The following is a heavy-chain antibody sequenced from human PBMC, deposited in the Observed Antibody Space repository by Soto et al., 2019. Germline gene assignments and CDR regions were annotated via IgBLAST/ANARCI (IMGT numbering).Heavy chain of an antibody. Sequence: QVQLVQSGGGVVQPGRSLSLSCAASGFTFSSYGMHWVRQAPGKGLEWVAVISYDGSNKYYADSVKGRFTISRDNSKNTLYLQMNSLRAEDTAVYYCAKDSGSYFEYFQHWGQGTLVTVSS. CDR3: AKDSGSYFEYFQH. CDR2: ISYDGSNK. J-gene: IGHJ1*01. D-gene: IGHD1-26*01. V-gene: IGHV3-30*18. CDR1: GFTFSSYG.